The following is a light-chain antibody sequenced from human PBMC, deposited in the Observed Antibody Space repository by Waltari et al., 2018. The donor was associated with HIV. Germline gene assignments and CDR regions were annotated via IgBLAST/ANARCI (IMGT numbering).Light chain of an antibody. J-gene: IGLJ2*01. CDR2: SNN. CDR3: AAWDDSLNGPV. Sequence: QSVLTQPPSASGPPGQRVTISCSGSRPHIGSNPVNRSQHLPGPAPKLLIYSNNQRPSGVPDRFSGSKSGTSASLAISGLQSEDEADYYCAAWDDSLNGPVFGGGTKLTVL. V-gene: IGLV1-44*01. CDR1: RPHIGSNP.